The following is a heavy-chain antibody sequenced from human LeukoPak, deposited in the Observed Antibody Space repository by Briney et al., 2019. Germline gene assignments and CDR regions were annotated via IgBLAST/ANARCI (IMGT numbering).Heavy chain of an antibody. CDR3: ATDARRCSGDVCHFGWFDP. V-gene: IGHV1-3*01. Sequence: GASVKVSCKASGYTFTDHAVHWVRQAPGQSLEWMGWINSFNGDTRYLQKLQGRVTITRDTSASTAYIELTSLTSEDTAIYSCATDARRCSGDVCHFGWFDPWGQGTLVTVSS. CDR1: GYTFTDHA. J-gene: IGHJ5*02. D-gene: IGHD2-15*01. CDR2: INSFNGDT.